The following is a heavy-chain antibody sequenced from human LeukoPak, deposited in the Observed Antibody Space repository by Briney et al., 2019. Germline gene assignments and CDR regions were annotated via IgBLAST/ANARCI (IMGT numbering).Heavy chain of an antibody. V-gene: IGHV4-34*01. CDR2: INHSGST. J-gene: IGHJ5*02. CDR1: GGSFSGYY. Sequence: SETLSLTCAVYGGSFSGYYWSWIRQPPGKGLEWIGEINHSGSTNYNPSLKSRVTISVDTSKNQFSLKLSSVTAADTAVYYCARGLRLRFLEWFPFDPWAREPWSPSPQ. D-gene: IGHD3-3*01. CDR3: ARGLRLRFLEWFPFDP.